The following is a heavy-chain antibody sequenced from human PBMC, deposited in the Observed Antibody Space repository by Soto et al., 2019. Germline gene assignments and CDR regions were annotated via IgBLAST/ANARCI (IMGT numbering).Heavy chain of an antibody. CDR1: GYTFTSYG. CDR3: ARGRYGDY. J-gene: IGHJ4*02. V-gene: IGHV1-18*01. Sequence: QVNLVQSGAEVKKPGASVKVSCKASGYTFTSYGITWVRQAPGQGLEWMGWISAHNGNTDYAQKLQGRVIVTRDTSTSTAYMELRSLIYDDTAVYYCARGRYGDYWGQGALVTVSS. CDR2: ISAHNGNT. D-gene: IGHD1-1*01.